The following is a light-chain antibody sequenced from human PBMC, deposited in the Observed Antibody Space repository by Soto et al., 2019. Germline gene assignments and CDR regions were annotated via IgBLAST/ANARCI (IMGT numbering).Light chain of an antibody. CDR1: SSDVGGYNH. J-gene: IGLJ2*01. Sequence: QSVLTQPASVSGSPGQSITLSCTGTSSDVGGYNHVSWYQHSPGKAPKLILFAVSDRPSGVSHRFSGSKSGNTASLTISGLQADDEADYYCCSYTSLSTVVFGGGTKVTVL. CDR3: CSYTSLSTVV. CDR2: AVS. V-gene: IGLV2-14*01.